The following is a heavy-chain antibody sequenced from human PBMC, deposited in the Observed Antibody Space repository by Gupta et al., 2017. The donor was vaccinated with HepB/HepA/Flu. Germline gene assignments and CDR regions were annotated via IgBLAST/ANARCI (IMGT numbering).Heavy chain of an antibody. CDR1: GFTFSSYA. Sequence: EVQLLASGGVLVQPGGSLRLSCAASGFTFSSYAMSWVRQGPGKGLEWDSAISCSGGSTYYADSVKGRCTISRDNSKNTLYLQMNSLRAEDTAVYYCAKDSKAVSGSYTGWGQGTLVTVSS. V-gene: IGHV3-23*01. CDR2: ISCSGGST. J-gene: IGHJ4*02. D-gene: IGHD1-26*01. CDR3: AKDSKAVSGSYTG.